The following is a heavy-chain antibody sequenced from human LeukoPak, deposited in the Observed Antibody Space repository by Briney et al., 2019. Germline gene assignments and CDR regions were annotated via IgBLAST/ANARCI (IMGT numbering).Heavy chain of an antibody. CDR3: ARYQWELRPHYYYYMDV. Sequence: PGGSLRLSCAGSELTFSYFGMNWVRQAPGQTLEWVAYITRTSSATYYTDSVKGRFTISRDNAANSLSLQMHNLRAEDTAVYYCARYQWELRPHYYYYMDVWGKGTTVTISS. CDR1: ELTFSYFG. J-gene: IGHJ6*03. D-gene: IGHD1-26*01. V-gene: IGHV3-48*01. CDR2: ITRTSSAT.